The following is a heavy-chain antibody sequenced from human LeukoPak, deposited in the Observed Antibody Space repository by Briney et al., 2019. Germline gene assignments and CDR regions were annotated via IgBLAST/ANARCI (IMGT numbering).Heavy chain of an antibody. D-gene: IGHD3-22*01. CDR3: ARALDSSGYYGVDS. Sequence: SQTLSLTCTVSVGSISSGGYDWSWIRQHPGKGLEGIGYIYYSGSTYYNPSLKSRVTISVETSKTQFSLKLSSVTAADTAVYYCARALDSSGYYGVDSWGQGTLVTVSS. J-gene: IGHJ4*02. V-gene: IGHV4-31*03. CDR2: IYYSGST. CDR1: VGSISSGGYD.